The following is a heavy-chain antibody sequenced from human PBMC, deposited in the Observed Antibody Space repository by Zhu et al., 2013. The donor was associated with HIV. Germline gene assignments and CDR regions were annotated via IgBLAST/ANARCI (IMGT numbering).Heavy chain of an antibody. CDR3: ARDPGYCSSTSCPGVWFDP. CDR2: TIPIFDTP. J-gene: IGHJ5*02. CDR1: GGTFNSYA. D-gene: IGHD2-2*01. Sequence: QVQLVQSGAEVKKPGSSVKVSCKASGGTFNSYAISWVRQAPGQGLEWMGGTIPIFDTPSYAQKFQGRVTITADKSTSTAYMELSSLRSEDTAVYYCARDPGYCSSTSCPGVWFDPWGQGTLVTVSS. V-gene: IGHV1-69*06.